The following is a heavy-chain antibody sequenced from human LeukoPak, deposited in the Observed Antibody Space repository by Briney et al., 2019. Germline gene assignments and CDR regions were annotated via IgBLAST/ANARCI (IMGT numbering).Heavy chain of an antibody. J-gene: IGHJ5*02. CDR1: GYSFTNYW. CDR2: TYPGDSDT. CDR3: ARHGNDSSGYYR. V-gene: IGHV5-51*01. Sequence: GESLKISFKGSGYSFTNYWIGWVRQMPGKGLEWMGITYPGDSDTRYSPSFQGQVTISPDKSSSTAYLQWSSLKASDTAMYYCARHGNDSSGYYRWGQGTLVTVSS. D-gene: IGHD3-22*01.